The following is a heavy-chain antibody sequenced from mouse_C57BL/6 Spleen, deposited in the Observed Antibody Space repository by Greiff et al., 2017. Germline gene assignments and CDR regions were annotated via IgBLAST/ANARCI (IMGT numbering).Heavy chain of an antibody. Sequence: VQLQQSGAELVMPGASVKLSCKASGYTFTSYWMHWVKQRPGQGLEWIGEIDPSDSYTNYNQTFKGKSTLTVDKSSSTAYMQLSSLTSEDSAVYYCARSTTVVSAMDYWGQGTSVTVSS. D-gene: IGHD1-1*01. V-gene: IGHV1-69*01. CDR3: ARSTTVVSAMDY. J-gene: IGHJ4*01. CDR2: IDPSDSYT. CDR1: GYTFTSYW.